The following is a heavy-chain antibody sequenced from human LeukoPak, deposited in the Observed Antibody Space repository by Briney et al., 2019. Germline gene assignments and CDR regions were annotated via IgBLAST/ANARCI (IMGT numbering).Heavy chain of an antibody. D-gene: IGHD5-18*01. CDR1: GGSISSSSYY. Sequence: SSETLSLTCTVSGGSISSSSYYWGWIRQPPGKGLEWIGSIYYSGSTYYNPSLKSRVTISVDTSKNQFSLRLSSVTAADTAVYYCATPSGYSYGQGAFDIWGQGTMVTVSS. J-gene: IGHJ3*02. CDR3: ATPSGYSYGQGAFDI. V-gene: IGHV4-39*01. CDR2: IYYSGST.